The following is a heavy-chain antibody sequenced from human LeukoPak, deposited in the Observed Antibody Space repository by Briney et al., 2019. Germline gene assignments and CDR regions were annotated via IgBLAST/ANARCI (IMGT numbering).Heavy chain of an antibody. CDR1: GYTFTSYA. J-gene: IGHJ4*02. D-gene: IGHD1-1*01. CDR2: INPSGGST. CDR3: ARDAEAGNFDY. Sequence: ASVKVSCKASGYTFTSYAMNWVRQAPGQGLEWMGIINPSGGSTSYAQKFQGRVTMTRDMSTSTVYMELSSLRSEDTAVYYCARDAEAGNFDYWGQGTLVTVSS. V-gene: IGHV1-46*01.